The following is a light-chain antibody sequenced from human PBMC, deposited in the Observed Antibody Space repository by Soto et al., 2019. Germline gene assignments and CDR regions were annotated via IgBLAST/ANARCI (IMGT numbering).Light chain of an antibody. V-gene: IGKV3-20*01. Sequence: EIVLTQSPGTLSLSPGERATLSCRASQSVSNNYLAWYQQKPGQAPRLLIYGASKRAVGLPARFSGSGSGTDFTLAISSLQPEDSATYYCLQDINYPWTFGQGTKVDIK. CDR1: QSVSNNY. J-gene: IGKJ1*01. CDR3: LQDINYPWT. CDR2: GAS.